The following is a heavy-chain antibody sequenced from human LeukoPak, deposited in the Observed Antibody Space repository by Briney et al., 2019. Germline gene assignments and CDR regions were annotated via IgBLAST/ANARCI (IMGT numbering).Heavy chain of an antibody. CDR2: IYHSGST. CDR3: ASVHDYGDYGRWFDP. V-gene: IGHV4-30-2*01. D-gene: IGHD4-17*01. J-gene: IGHJ5*02. CDR1: GGSISSGGYS. Sequence: SQTLSLTCAVSGGSISSGGYSWSWIRQPPGKGLEWIGYIYHSGSTYYNPSLKSRVTISVDRSKNQFSLKLNSVTAADTAVYYCASVHDYGDYGRWFDPWGQGTLVTVSS.